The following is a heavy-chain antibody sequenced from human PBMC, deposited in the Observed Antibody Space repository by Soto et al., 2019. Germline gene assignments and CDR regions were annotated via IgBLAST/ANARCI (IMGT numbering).Heavy chain of an antibody. CDR2: INAGNGNT. CDR3: ARDTLYYDFWSGYSDAFDI. Sequence: QVQLVQSGAEVKKPGASVKVSCKASGYTFTSYAMHWVRQAPGQRLEWMGWINAGNGNTKYSQKLQGRVTITSDTSARPAYMELSSLRSEDTAVYYCARDTLYYDFWSGYSDAFDIWGQGTMVTVSS. V-gene: IGHV1-3*01. CDR1: GYTFTSYA. D-gene: IGHD3-3*01. J-gene: IGHJ3*02.